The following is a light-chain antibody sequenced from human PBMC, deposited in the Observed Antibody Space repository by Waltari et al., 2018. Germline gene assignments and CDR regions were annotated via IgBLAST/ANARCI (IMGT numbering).Light chain of an antibody. V-gene: IGLV2-14*03. CDR1: SGDVGGYDY. CDR2: DFT. CDR3: SSWTTSDTRKVI. Sequence: QSALTQPASVSGSPGQSITISCTGTSGDVGGYDYVSWYQQHPGKAPKLLIYDFTNRPSGISDRFSGSKSGTTASLSISGRQAEDEADYFCSSWTTSDTRKVIFGGGTKLTVL. J-gene: IGLJ2*01.